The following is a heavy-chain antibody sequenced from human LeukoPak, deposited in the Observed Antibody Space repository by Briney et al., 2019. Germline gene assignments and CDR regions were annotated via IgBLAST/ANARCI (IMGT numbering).Heavy chain of an antibody. V-gene: IGHV1-18*01. CDR3: ARDYFGTTRWFDP. D-gene: IGHD1-1*01. J-gene: IGHJ5*02. CDR2: ISAYNGNT. CDR1: GGTFTSYA. Sequence: GASVKVSCKASGGTFTSYAISWVRQAPGQGLEWMGWISAYNGNTNYAQKLQGRVTMTTDTPTSTAYMELRSLRSDDTAVYYCARDYFGTTRWFDPWGQGTLVTVSS.